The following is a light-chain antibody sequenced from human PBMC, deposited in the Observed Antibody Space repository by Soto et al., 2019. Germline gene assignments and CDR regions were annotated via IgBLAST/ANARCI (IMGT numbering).Light chain of an antibody. CDR3: QNYGSSPQT. CDR1: QSVRSRY. V-gene: IGKV3-20*01. CDR2: GAS. J-gene: IGKJ2*01. Sequence: EIVLTQSPGTLSLSPGERATLSCGASQSVRSRYLAWYQQKPGQAPRLLIYGASSRATGIPDRFSGSGSGTDCTLTISRLKPADFVLYYSQNYGSSPQTLGQEKKLHI.